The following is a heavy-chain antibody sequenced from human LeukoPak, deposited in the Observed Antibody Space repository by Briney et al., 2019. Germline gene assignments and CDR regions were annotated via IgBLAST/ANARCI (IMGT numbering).Heavy chain of an antibody. J-gene: IGHJ6*02. CDR3: AKVAAAGTNYGMDV. V-gene: IGHV3-7*01. Sequence: GGSLRLSCAASGFTFSSYWMSWVRQAPGKGLEWVANIKQDGSEKYYVDSVKGRFTISRDNAKNSLYLQMNSLRAEDTAVYYCAKVAAAGTNYGMDVWGQGTTVTVSS. CDR2: IKQDGSEK. D-gene: IGHD6-13*01. CDR1: GFTFSSYW.